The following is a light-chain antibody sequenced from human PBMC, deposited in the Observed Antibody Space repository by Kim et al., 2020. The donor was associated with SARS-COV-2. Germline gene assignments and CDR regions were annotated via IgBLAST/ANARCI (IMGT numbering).Light chain of an antibody. CDR2: EDK. CDR1: SGSIASNY. V-gene: IGLV6-57*01. CDR3: QSYDSSNQV. J-gene: IGLJ3*02. Sequence: GKTIPISCTRSSGSIASNYVQWYQQRPGSSPTTVIYEDKQRPSGVPDRFSGSIDSSSNSASLTISGLKTEDEADYYCQSYDSSNQVFGGGTQLTVL.